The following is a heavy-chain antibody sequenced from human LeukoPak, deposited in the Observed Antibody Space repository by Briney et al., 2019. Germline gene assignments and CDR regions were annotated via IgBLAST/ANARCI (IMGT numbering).Heavy chain of an antibody. V-gene: IGHV4-34*01. CDR1: GGSFSGYY. J-gene: IGHJ5*02. CDR2: INHSGST. Sequence: ASETLSLTCAVYGGSFSGYYWSWIRQPPGKGLEWIGEINHSGSTNYNPSLKSRVTTSVDTSKNQFSLKLGSVTAADTAVYYCAGLNWFDPWGQGTLVTVSS. CDR3: AGLNWFDP.